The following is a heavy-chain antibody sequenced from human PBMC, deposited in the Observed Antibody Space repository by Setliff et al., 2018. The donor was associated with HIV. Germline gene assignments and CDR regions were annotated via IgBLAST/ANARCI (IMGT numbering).Heavy chain of an antibody. CDR3: ARDLTQWPSRSGFDY. D-gene: IGHD6-19*01. Sequence: ASVKVSCKASGGTFSSYAISWVRQAPGQGLEWMGGIIPIFRTTNYAQKFQGRVTITADNSKNTLDLQMNSLRLDDTAVYYCARDLTQWPSRSGFDYWGQGTLVTVSS. J-gene: IGHJ4*02. CDR2: IIPIFRTT. V-gene: IGHV1-69*06. CDR1: GGTFSSYA.